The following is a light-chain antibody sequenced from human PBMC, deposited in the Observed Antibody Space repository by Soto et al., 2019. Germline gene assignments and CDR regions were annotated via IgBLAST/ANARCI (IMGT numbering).Light chain of an antibody. CDR3: SSYTSSSTLYV. J-gene: IGLJ1*01. Sequence: QSALTQPASVSVSPGQSITISCTGTSSDVGGYNYVSWYQQHPGKAPKLMIYEVSNRPSGVSNRFSGSKSGNTASLTISGLQAEDEADYYCSSYTSSSTLYVFGTGTKVTGL. V-gene: IGLV2-14*01. CDR1: SSDVGGYNY. CDR2: EVS.